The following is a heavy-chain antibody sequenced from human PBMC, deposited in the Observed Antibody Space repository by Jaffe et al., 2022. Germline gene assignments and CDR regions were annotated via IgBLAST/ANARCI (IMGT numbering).Heavy chain of an antibody. D-gene: IGHD3-3*01. Sequence: EAQLVDSGGGLVEPGGSLRLSCAGLGLRLRDVWMSWVRRTPGKGLEWVGRIRHDGATEYPAPVKDRFFISRDDSKNMVYLQMNNLRVEDTAVYYCATGSKGVTLRHTFDYWGQGTLVTVSS. CDR2: IRHDGAT. CDR1: GLRLRDVW. CDR3: ATGSKGVTLRHTFDY. V-gene: IGHV3-15*01. J-gene: IGHJ4*02.